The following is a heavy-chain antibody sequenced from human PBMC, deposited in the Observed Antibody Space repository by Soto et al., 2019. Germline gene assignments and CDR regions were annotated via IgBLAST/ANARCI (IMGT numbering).Heavy chain of an antibody. V-gene: IGHV3-21*06. CDR1: GFTFNTYS. D-gene: IGHD2-8*01. J-gene: IGHJ6*02. CDR2: ISSGSNYI. CDR3: SRTKLTLGLGMEV. Sequence: EMQLVESGGGLVKPGGSLRLSCSASGFTFNTYSLNWVRQAPGKGLEWVSSISSGSNYIYYSDSVKGRFTISRDNGKSSPCEQTKRLRGPDMAIYSLSRTKLTLGLGMEVSGQATNVIIYS.